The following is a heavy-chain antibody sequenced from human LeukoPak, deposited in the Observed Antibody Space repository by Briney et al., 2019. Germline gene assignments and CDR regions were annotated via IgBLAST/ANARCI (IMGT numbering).Heavy chain of an antibody. D-gene: IGHD3-22*01. CDR2: ISSSSSTI. CDR3: ARNYYDSSGSYRRAFDI. V-gene: IGHV3-48*01. J-gene: IGHJ3*02. Sequence: GGSLRLSCAASGFTFSSYSMNWVRQAPGKWLEWLSDISSSSSTIYYADSVKGRFTISRDNAKNSLYLQMNSLRAEDTAVYYCARNYYDSSGSYRRAFDIWGQGTMVTVSS. CDR1: GFTFSSYS.